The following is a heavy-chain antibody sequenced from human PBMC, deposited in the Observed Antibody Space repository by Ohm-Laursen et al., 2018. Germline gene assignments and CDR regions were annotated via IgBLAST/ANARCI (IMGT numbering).Heavy chain of an antibody. CDR2: IYDSGST. CDR1: GGSLSSYH. CDR3: ARLAGTH. J-gene: IGHJ4*02. V-gene: IGHV4-59*07. Sequence: SDTLSLTCAVSGGSLSSYHWSWIRQPPGKRLEWIGYIYDSGSTNYNPSLKSRVTIPVDTSKNQFSLKLNSVTAADTAIYYCARLAGTHWGQGTLVTVSS. D-gene: IGHD2-15*01.